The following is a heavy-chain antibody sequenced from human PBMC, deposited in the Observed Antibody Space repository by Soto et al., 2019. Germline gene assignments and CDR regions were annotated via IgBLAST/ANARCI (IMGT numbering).Heavy chain of an antibody. V-gene: IGHV1-18*01. D-gene: IGHD2-8*01. CDR1: GYTFSRYG. Sequence: GPEVKKPGASVKVSRKTSGYTFSRYGISWVRQAPGQGLEWMGWISGYNGDTNYAQKVQGRVTMTIDTSTYTAYMELRSLTSDDTAIYYCAKNGQPPYYYYGMDVWGQGTTVTVSS. CDR2: ISGYNGDT. J-gene: IGHJ6*02. CDR3: AKNGQPPYYYYGMDV.